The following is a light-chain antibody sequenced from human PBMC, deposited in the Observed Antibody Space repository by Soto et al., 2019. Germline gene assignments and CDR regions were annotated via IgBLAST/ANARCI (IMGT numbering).Light chain of an antibody. CDR1: SSDIGTYNL. CDR3: CSYAGSGTDNYV. J-gene: IGLJ1*01. CDR2: EGI. V-gene: IGLV2-23*01. Sequence: QSVLTQPASVSGSPGQSITISCTGTSSDIGTYNLVSWYQHYPGKAPKLMIYEGIKRPSGVSNRSSGSKSGNTAFLTISGLQAEDEADYYCCSYAGSGTDNYVFGSGTKLTVL.